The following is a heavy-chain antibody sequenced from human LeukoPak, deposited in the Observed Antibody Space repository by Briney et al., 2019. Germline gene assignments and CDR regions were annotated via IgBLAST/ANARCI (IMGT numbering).Heavy chain of an antibody. CDR3: ARDRFAGYCSRTSCYRDYYYGMDV. J-gene: IGHJ6*02. Sequence: PSETLSLTCTVSGGSISSYYWSWIRQPPGKGLEWIGYIYYSWSTNYNPSLKSRVTISVDTSKNQFSLKLSSVTAADTAVYYCARDRFAGYCSRTSCYRDYYYGMDVWGQGTTVTVSS. V-gene: IGHV4-59*01. D-gene: IGHD2-2*02. CDR1: GGSISSYY. CDR2: IYYSWST.